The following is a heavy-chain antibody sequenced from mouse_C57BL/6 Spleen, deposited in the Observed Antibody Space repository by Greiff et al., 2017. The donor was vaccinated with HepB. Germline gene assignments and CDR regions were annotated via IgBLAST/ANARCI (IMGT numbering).Heavy chain of an antibody. V-gene: IGHV1-55*01. D-gene: IGHD1-1*01. CDR2: IYPGSGST. CDR3: ARRGYYGSSSYFDY. Sequence: QVQLQQSGAELVKPGASVKMSCKASGYTFTSYWITWVKQRPGQGLEWIGDIYPGSGSTNYNEKFKSKATLTVDTSSSTAYMQLSSLTSEDSAVYYCARRGYYGSSSYFDYWGQGTTLTVSS. J-gene: IGHJ2*01. CDR1: GYTFTSYW.